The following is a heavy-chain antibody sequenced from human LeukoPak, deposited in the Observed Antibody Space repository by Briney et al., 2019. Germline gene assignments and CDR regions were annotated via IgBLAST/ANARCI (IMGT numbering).Heavy chain of an antibody. J-gene: IGHJ5*02. D-gene: IGHD3-10*01. CDR2: IRYDGSNK. CDR1: GFTFSSYA. CDR3: VPMVRGTSNWFDP. V-gene: IGHV3-30*02. Sequence: GGSLRLSCAASGFTFSSYAMHWVRQAPGKGLEWVAFIRYDGSNKYYADSVKGRFTISRDNSKNTLYLQMNSLRAEDTAVYYCVPMVRGTSNWFDPWGQGTLVTVSS.